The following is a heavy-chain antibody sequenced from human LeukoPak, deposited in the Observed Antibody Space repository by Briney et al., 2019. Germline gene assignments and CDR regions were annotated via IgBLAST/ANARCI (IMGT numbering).Heavy chain of an antibody. CDR2: IRNDGSNK. V-gene: IGHV3-30*02. J-gene: IGHJ4*02. D-gene: IGHD3-10*01. Sequence: GGSLRLSCTASGFTFSSFDIHWVRQAPGKGLQWVAFIRNDGSNKYYADSVRGRFTISRDNSKNTLYLQMNSLRAEDTAMYYCAKKDGGRGEGTFDYWGQGTLVTVSS. CDR1: GFTFSSFD. CDR3: AKKDGGRGEGTFDY.